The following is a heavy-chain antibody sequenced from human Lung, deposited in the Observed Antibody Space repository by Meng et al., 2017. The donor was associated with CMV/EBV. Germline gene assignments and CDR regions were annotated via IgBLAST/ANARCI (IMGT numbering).Heavy chain of an antibody. CDR2: ISYDGSNK. CDR3: AREGYCSSTSCLYYYYYGMDV. J-gene: IGHJ6*02. CDR1: GFTFSSYA. D-gene: IGHD2-2*01. Sequence: SXAASGFTFSSYAMHWARQAPGKGLEWVAVISYDGSNKYYADSVKGRYTISRDNAKNTLYLQMNSLRAEDTAVYYCAREGYCSSTSCLYYYYYGMDVWGQGXTVTVSS. V-gene: IGHV3-30-3*01.